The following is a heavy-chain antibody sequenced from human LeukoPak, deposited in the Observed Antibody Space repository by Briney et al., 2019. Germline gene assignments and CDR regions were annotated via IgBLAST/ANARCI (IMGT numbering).Heavy chain of an antibody. CDR3: ARDDPNSSGWYRFWFDP. CDR2: ISAYNGNT. J-gene: IGHJ5*02. CDR1: GGTFSSYA. V-gene: IGHV1-18*01. Sequence: ASVKVSCKASGGTFSSYAISWVRQAPGQGLEWMGWISAYNGNTNYAQKLQGRVTMTTDTSTSTAYMELRSLRSDDTAVYYCARDDPNSSGWYRFWFDPWGQGTLVTVSS. D-gene: IGHD6-19*01.